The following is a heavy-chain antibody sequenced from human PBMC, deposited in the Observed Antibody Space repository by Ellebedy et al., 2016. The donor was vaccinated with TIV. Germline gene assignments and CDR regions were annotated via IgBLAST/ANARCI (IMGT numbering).Heavy chain of an antibody. CDR2: IYYSGST. D-gene: IGHD3-3*01. CDR1: GGSISSGGYY. CDR3: ARGDFWSGYLDY. Sequence: SETLSLTXTVSGGSISSGGYYWSWIRQHPGKGLEWIGYIYYSGSTYYNPSLKSRVTISVDTSKNQFSLKLSSVTAADTAVYYCARGDFWSGYLDYWGQGTLVTVSS. V-gene: IGHV4-31*03. J-gene: IGHJ4*02.